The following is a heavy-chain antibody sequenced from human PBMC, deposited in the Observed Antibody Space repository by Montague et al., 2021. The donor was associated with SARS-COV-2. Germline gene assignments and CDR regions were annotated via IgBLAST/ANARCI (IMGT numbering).Heavy chain of an antibody. CDR3: TRVVVVVPASPAPTLFDL. CDR1: GGSVSSRSHF. J-gene: IGHJ2*01. Sequence: SETPSLTCTVSGGSVSSRSHFWSWIRQPAGKGLEWIGHIYDTGSAKYNPSLESRVTISVDTSNNQFSLRLNSVTAADTAVYYCTRVVVVVPASPAPTLFDLWGHGILVTVSS. V-gene: IGHV4-61*10. D-gene: IGHD2-15*01. CDR2: IYDTGSA.